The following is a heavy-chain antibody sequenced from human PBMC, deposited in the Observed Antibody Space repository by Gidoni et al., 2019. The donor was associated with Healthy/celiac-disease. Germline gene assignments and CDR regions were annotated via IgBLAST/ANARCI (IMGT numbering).Heavy chain of an antibody. V-gene: IGHV4-39*01. Sequence: QLQLQESGPGLGKLSEPLSLPCTVSGGSISSSSYYWGWIRQPPGKGLEWIGSIYYSGSTYYNPSLKSRVTISVDTSKNQFSLKLSSVTAADTAVYYCARQGEMATIGLGLRFDYWGQGTLVTVSS. CDR3: ARQGEMATIGLGLRFDY. J-gene: IGHJ4*02. CDR2: IYYSGST. D-gene: IGHD5-12*01. CDR1: GGSISSSSYY.